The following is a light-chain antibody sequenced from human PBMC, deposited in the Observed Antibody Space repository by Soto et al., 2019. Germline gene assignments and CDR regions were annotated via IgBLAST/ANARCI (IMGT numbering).Light chain of an antibody. Sequence: EIVLTQSPGTLSLSPGERATLSCRASQSFSSTYLAWYQQKPGQAPRLLIYDASRRATDIPDRFSGSGSGTDFTLTISRLEPEDFAVYYCQQCSSSPWTLGQGTTVEI. CDR2: DAS. CDR1: QSFSSTY. CDR3: QQCSSSPWT. J-gene: IGKJ1*01. V-gene: IGKV3-20*01.